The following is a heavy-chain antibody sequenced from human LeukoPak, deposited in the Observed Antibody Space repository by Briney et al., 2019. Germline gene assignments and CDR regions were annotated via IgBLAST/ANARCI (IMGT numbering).Heavy chain of an antibody. CDR1: SETVSSVAYY. Sequence: SQTLSLTCSVSSETVSSVAYYWSWIRQHPGKGLEWIGNIYSSGSTYYNPTLRSRLTISVDTSNNQFSLKMTPVTAADMAVYYCARGGVAARLMYGFQNWFDPWGQGPWSPSPQ. J-gene: IGHJ5*02. CDR3: ARGGVAARLMYGFQNWFDP. V-gene: IGHV4-31*03. CDR2: IYSSGST. D-gene: IGHD6-6*01.